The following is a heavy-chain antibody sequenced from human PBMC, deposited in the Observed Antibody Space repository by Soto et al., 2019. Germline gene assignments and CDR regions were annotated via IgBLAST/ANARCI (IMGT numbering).Heavy chain of an antibody. CDR2: IYYSGST. J-gene: IGHJ2*01. CDR1: GGSISSYY. CDR3: ARGTAMTDWYFDL. Sequence: QVQLQESGPGLVKPSETLSLTCTASGGSISSYYWSWIRQPPGKGLEWIGYIYYSGSTNYNPSLKSRVTISVDTSKNQFSLTLSSVTAADTAVYYCARGTAMTDWYFDLWGRGTLVTVSS. D-gene: IGHD5-18*01. V-gene: IGHV4-59*01.